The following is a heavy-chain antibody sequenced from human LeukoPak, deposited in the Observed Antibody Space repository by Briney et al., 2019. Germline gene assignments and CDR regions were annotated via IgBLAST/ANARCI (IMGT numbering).Heavy chain of an antibody. CDR2: INHSGST. D-gene: IGHD6-13*01. CDR3: ARGIAAAGTRAFDI. CDR1: GGSFSGYY. J-gene: IGHJ3*02. V-gene: IGHV4-34*01. Sequence: SETLSLTCAVYGGSFSGYYWCWIRQPPGKGLEWIGEINHSGSTNYNPSLKSRVTISVDTSKNQFSLKLSSVTAADTAVYYCARGIAAAGTRAFDIWGQGTMVTVSS.